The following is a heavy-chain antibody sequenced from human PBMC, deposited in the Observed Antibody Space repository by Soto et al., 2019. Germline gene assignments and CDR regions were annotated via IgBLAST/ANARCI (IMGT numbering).Heavy chain of an antibody. Sequence: SETLSLTCNVSGDSISSSFYYWGWIRQPPGKGLEWIGAIYYSGTTNYNPSLRSRVTISVDTSKNQFSLKLGSVTAADTAVYYCARGSGNYYYYGLDVWGQGTTVTV. J-gene: IGHJ6*02. V-gene: IGHV4-39*07. D-gene: IGHD1-26*01. CDR3: ARGSGNYYYYGLDV. CDR2: IYYSGTT. CDR1: GDSISSSFYY.